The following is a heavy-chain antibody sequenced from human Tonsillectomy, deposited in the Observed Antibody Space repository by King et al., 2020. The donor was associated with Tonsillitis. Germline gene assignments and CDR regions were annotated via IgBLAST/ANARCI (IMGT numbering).Heavy chain of an antibody. CDR3: ASIYNSRYYAFDI. J-gene: IGHJ3*02. CDR1: GGSISSSSYY. CDR2: MYYSGST. V-gene: IGHV4-39*01. Sequence: QLQESGPGLVKPSETLSLTCTVSGGSISSSSYYWGWIRQPPGKGLEWIVSMYYSGSTYYNSSLKSRVTISVDTSKNQFSLKLSSVTAADTAVYYCASIYNSRYYAFDIWGQGTMVTVSS. D-gene: IGHD1-1*01.